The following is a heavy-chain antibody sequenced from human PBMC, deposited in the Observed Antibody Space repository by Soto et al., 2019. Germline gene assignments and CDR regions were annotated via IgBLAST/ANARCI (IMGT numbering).Heavy chain of an antibody. CDR2: ISAYNGNT. Sequence: GASVKVSCKDSGYTFTSYGISWVRQAPGQGLEWMGWISAYNGNTNYAQKLQGRVTMTTDTSTSTAYMELRSLRSDDTAVYYCARDYCSGGSCYFGGLWGQGTLVTVSS. V-gene: IGHV1-18*01. CDR1: GYTFTSYG. D-gene: IGHD2-15*01. CDR3: ARDYCSGGSCYFGGL. J-gene: IGHJ4*02.